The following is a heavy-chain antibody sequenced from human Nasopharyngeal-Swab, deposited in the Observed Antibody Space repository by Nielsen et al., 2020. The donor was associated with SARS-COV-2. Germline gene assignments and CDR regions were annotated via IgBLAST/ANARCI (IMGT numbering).Heavy chain of an antibody. CDR1: GGSISAYH. D-gene: IGHD2-15*01. J-gene: IGHJ6*03. V-gene: IGHV4-59*01. CDR3: ARQGQVFCSSGSPFCYYYYMDV. Sequence: SETLSLTCTVSGGSISAYHWSWIRQPPGKGLEWIGYIYYSGSTNYNPSLKSRVTISVDSSKNQFSLKLSSVTAADTAVYYCARQGQVFCSSGSPFCYYYYMDVWGKGTTVTVSS. CDR2: IYYSGST.